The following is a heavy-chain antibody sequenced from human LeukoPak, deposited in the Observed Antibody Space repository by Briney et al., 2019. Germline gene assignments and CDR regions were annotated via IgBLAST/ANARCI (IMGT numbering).Heavy chain of an antibody. D-gene: IGHD3-16*02. V-gene: IGHV4-39*01. Sequence: SSETLSLTCTVSGGSISSSSYYWGWIRQPPGKGLERIGSIYYSGSTYYNPSLKSRVTISVDTSKNQFSLKLSSVTAADTAVYYCARSVRLGELSFDYWGQGTLVTVSS. J-gene: IGHJ4*02. CDR2: IYYSGST. CDR3: ARSVRLGELSFDY. CDR1: GGSISSSSYY.